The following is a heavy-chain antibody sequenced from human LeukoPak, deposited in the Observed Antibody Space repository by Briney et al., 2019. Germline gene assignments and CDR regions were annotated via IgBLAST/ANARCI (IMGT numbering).Heavy chain of an antibody. V-gene: IGHV3-21*01. Sequence: GGSLRLSCAASGFTFNTYSMNWVRQAPGKGLEWVSSISSSSSYIYYADSVKGRFTISRDNAKNSLYLQMNSLRAEDTAVYYCARDLGSNIVGAIYFDYWGQGTLVTVSS. CDR3: ARDLGSNIVGAIYFDY. J-gene: IGHJ4*02. CDR2: ISSSSSYI. D-gene: IGHD1-26*01. CDR1: GFTFNTYS.